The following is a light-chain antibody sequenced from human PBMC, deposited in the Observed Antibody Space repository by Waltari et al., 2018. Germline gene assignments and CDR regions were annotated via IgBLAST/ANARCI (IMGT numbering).Light chain of an antibody. Sequence: QSALTQPRSVSGSPGQSVTVSCTGTSSDVGGYDFVSWYQQYPGKAPKLIIYDVHKRPPGVPGRFCGSKSGNTASLTISGLLNDDEADYYCCSYAGADTSVLFGGGTTLTVL. J-gene: IGLJ2*01. CDR2: DVH. CDR3: CSYAGADTSVL. CDR1: SSDVGGYDF. V-gene: IGLV2-11*01.